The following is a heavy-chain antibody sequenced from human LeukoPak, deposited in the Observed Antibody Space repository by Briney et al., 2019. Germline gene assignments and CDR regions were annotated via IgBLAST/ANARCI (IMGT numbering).Heavy chain of an antibody. V-gene: IGHV4-59*01. CDR3: ARGGYSYGYDDDFDY. Sequence: SETLSLTCTVSGGSISTYYWSWIRQPPGKGLEWIGYIYNSGSTNYNPSLKSRVTISVDTFKNKFSLKLSSVTAADTAVYYCARGGYSYGYDDDFDYWGQGTLVTVSS. J-gene: IGHJ4*02. CDR2: IYNSGST. D-gene: IGHD5-18*01. CDR1: GGSISTYY.